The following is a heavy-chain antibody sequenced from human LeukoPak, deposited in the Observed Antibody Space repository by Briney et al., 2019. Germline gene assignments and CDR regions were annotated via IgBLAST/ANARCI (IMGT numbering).Heavy chain of an antibody. CDR3: AQNDFWSGYSAR. CDR1: GGSISSFY. J-gene: IGHJ4*02. V-gene: IGHV4-59*01. D-gene: IGHD3-3*01. Sequence: SETLSLTCTVSGGSISSFYWSWIRQPPGKGLEWIGYIYYSGSSNYNPSLKSRVTISVDTSKNQFSLKLSSVTAADTAVYYCAQNDFWSGYSARWGQGTLVTVSS. CDR2: IYYSGSS.